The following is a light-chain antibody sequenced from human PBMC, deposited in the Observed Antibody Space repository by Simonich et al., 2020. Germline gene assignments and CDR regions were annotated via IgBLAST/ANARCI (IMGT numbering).Light chain of an antibody. CDR1: QSVSSY. J-gene: IGKJ4*01. CDR2: DAS. V-gene: IGKV3-11*01. Sequence: EIVLTQSPATLSLSPGERATLSCRARQSVSSYLAWYQQKPGQAPRHLIYDASNRATGIPAMFSGSGSGTDFTLTISSLEPEDFAVYYCQQRSNWPLTFGGGTKVEIK. CDR3: QQRSNWPLT.